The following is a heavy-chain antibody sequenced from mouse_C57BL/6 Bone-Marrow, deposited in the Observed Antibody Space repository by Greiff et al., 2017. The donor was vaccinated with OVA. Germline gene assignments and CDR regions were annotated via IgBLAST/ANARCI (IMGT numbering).Heavy chain of an antibody. CDR3: ARFYFDY. CDR2: ISSGSSTI. J-gene: IGHJ2*01. Sequence: EVMLVESGGGLVKPGGSLKLSCAASGFTFSDYGMHWVRQAPEKGLEWVAYISSGSSTIYYAVTVKGRFTISRDNAKNTLFLQMTSLRSEDTAMYYCARFYFDYWGQGTTLTVSS. CDR1: GFTFSDYG. V-gene: IGHV5-17*01.